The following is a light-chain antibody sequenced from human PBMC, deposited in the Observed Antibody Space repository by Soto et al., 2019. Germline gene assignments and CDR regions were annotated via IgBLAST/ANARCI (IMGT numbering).Light chain of an antibody. Sequence: EIVLTQSPATLSLSPGERATLSCRASQSVGTYFAWYQQKPGQAPRLLIYDSSNRATGSPARFSGSGSGTDFTLTISSLEPEDFAVYYCQQRSDWPSTFGGGTKVEI. CDR2: DSS. CDR1: QSVGTY. V-gene: IGKV3-11*01. J-gene: IGKJ4*01. CDR3: QQRSDWPST.